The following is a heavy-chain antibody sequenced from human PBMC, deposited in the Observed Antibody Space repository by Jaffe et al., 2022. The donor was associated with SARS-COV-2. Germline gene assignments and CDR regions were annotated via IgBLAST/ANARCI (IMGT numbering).Heavy chain of an antibody. CDR2: IYYSGST. CDR1: GGSISSSSYY. Sequence: QLQLQESGPGLVKPSETLSLTCTVSGGSISSSSYYWGWIRQPPGKGLEWIGSIYYSGSTYYNPSLKSRVTISVDTSKNQFSLKLSSVTAADTAVYYCARANYDILTGYSDPVDYWGQGTLVTVSS. D-gene: IGHD3-9*01. J-gene: IGHJ4*02. V-gene: IGHV4-39*01. CDR3: ARANYDILTGYSDPVDY.